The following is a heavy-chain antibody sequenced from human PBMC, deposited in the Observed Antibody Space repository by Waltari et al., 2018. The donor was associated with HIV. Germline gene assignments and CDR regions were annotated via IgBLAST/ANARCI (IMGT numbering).Heavy chain of an antibody. CDR2: IIPLVGAA. CDR1: GGTFTSYS. J-gene: IGHJ5*02. CDR3: AATRFIVVEPAAKLNWFDP. D-gene: IGHD2-2*01. Sequence: QVQLVQSGAEVKPPGSSVRVSCRPSGGTFTSYSFSWVRQAPGQGLEWMGGIIPLVGAAHYEQKLQGRVTITADGSTRTAYMELSSLRPEDTALYYCAATRFIVVEPAAKLNWFDPWGQGTLLIVSS. V-gene: IGHV1-69*12.